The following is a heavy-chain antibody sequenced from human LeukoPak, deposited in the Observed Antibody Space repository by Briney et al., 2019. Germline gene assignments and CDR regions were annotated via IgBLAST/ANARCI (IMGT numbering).Heavy chain of an antibody. V-gene: IGHV3-53*01. CDR2: IYSGGST. CDR3: AREYYDILTGYAFDI. D-gene: IGHD3-9*01. J-gene: IGHJ3*02. Sequence: GGSLRLSCAASGFTVSSNYMSWVRQAPGKGLEWVSVIYSGGSTYYADSVKGRFTISRDNSKNTLYLQMNSLRAEDTAVYYCAREYYDILTGYAFDIWGQGTMVTVSS. CDR1: GFTVSSNY.